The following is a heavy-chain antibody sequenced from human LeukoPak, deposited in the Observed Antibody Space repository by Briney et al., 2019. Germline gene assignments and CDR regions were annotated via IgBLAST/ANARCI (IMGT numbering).Heavy chain of an antibody. V-gene: IGHV4-34*01. CDR2: INHSGST. CDR1: GGSFSGYY. Sequence: SETLSLTCAVYGGSFSGYYWSWIRQPPGKGLEWIGEINHSGSTNYNPSLKSRVTISVDTSKNQFSLKLSSVTAADTAVYYCASGITMVRGPVFYWGQGTLVTVSS. CDR3: ASGITMVRGPVFY. J-gene: IGHJ4*02. D-gene: IGHD3-10*01.